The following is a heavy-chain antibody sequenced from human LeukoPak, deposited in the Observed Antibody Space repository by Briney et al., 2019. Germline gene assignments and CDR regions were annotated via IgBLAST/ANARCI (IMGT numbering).Heavy chain of an antibody. CDR2: IYYSGST. D-gene: IGHD4-23*01. J-gene: IGHJ6*02. V-gene: IGHV4-39*07. CDR1: NYSISSSSYY. CDR3: ARGVRRWPRRYGMDV. Sequence: PSETLSLTCTVSNYSISSSSYYWGWIRQPPGKGLEWIGSIYYSGSTYYNPSLKSRVTISVDTSKNQFSLKLSSVTAADTAVYYCARGVRRWPRRYGMDVWGQGTTVTVSS.